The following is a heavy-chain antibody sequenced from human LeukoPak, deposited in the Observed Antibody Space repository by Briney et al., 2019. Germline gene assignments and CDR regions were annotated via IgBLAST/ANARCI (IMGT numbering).Heavy chain of an antibody. D-gene: IGHD3-22*01. CDR1: GYTFTGYY. V-gene: IGHV1-2*02. J-gene: IGHJ3*01. CDR3: ARDKDSSDYPSPPGF. CDR2: INPNSGGT. Sequence: GASVNVSCKASGYTFTGYYMHWVRQAPGQGLEWMGWINPNSGGTNYAQKFQDRVTMTRDTSISTAYMELSRLRSDDTAVYYCARDKDSSDYPSPPGFWGQGTMVTVSS.